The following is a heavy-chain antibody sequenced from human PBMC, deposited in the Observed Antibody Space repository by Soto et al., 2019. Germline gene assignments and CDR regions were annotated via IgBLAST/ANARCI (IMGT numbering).Heavy chain of an antibody. CDR1: GGTFSSYA. D-gene: IGHD6-6*01. CDR2: IILIFGTA. V-gene: IGHV1-69*13. Sequence: SVKVSCKASGGTFSSYAISWVRQAPGQGLEWMGGIILIFGTANYAQKFQGRVTITADESTSTAYMELSSLRSEDTAVYYCARGEPFSSSSGWPFDYWGQGTLVTVSS. J-gene: IGHJ4*02. CDR3: ARGEPFSSSSGWPFDY.